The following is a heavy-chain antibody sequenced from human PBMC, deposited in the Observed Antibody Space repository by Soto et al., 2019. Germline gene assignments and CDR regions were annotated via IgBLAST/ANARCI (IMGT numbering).Heavy chain of an antibody. D-gene: IGHD3-22*01. V-gene: IGHV3-23*01. CDR2: ISGSGGST. Sequence: SLSASRCTPISHAISHVLPGPGKGLEWVSAISGSGGSTYYADSVKGRFTISRDNSKNALYLQMNSLRAEDTAVYSCAVSSGWTFGAFDIWGQGTMVTVSS. J-gene: IGHJ3*02. CDR3: AVSSGWTFGAFDI. CDR1: RCTPISHA.